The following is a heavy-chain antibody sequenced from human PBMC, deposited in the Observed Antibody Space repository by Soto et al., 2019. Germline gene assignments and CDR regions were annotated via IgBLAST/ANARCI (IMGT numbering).Heavy chain of an antibody. Sequence: ASVXVSFRASWYTFTMYDVDVFLRATGQGLEWMGWMNPNTGNSGYAQKFQGRVTVTSDTSINTVHMELSSLRSEDTAVYYCASDTGTGYGYFEYRGQRTLV. CDR3: ASDTGTGYGYFEY. J-gene: IGHJ4*02. CDR1: WYTFTMYD. V-gene: IGHV1-8*01. D-gene: IGHD6-13*01. CDR2: MNPNTGNS.